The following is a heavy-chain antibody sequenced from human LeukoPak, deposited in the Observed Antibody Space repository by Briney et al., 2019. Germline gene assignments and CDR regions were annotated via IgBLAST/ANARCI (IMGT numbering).Heavy chain of an antibody. CDR3: ARNRPLIEPRGAFDI. CDR1: GGSMSGYY. CDR2: IYYTGST. Sequence: SETVSLTCTVSGGSMSGYYWTWIRQPPGKGLEWIAYIYYTGSTNYNPSLESRVTISVDTSKNQFSLRLRSVAAADTAVYYCARNRPLIEPRGAFDIWGQGTMVTVSS. D-gene: IGHD6-6*01. V-gene: IGHV4-59*13. J-gene: IGHJ3*02.